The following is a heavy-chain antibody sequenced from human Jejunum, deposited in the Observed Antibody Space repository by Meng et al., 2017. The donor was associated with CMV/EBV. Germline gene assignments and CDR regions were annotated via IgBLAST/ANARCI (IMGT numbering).Heavy chain of an antibody. CDR2: ISGSSTYI. CDR3: ARAIDYGDPNWFDT. J-gene: IGHJ5*02. Sequence: SGFTFTSYSITSVRQAPGKGLEWLSYISGSSTYIYHEDSVKGRFTISRDNAKNSVYLQMNGLRAEDAAVYYCARAIDYGDPNWFDTWGQGTLVTVSS. CDR1: GFTFTSYS. D-gene: IGHD4-17*01. V-gene: IGHV3-21*01.